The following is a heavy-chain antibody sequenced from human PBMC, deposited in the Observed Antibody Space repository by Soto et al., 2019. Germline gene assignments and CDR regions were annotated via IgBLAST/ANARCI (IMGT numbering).Heavy chain of an antibody. Sequence: KTSETLSLTCTVSGGSISSGGYYWSWIRQHPGKGLEWIGYIYYSGSTYYNPSLKSRVTISVDTSKNQFSLKLSSVTAADTAVYYCARGDYYDSSGYRYIWGQGTMVTVSS. CDR1: GGSISSGGYY. D-gene: IGHD3-22*01. V-gene: IGHV4-31*03. CDR3: ARGDYYDSSGYRYI. CDR2: IYYSGST. J-gene: IGHJ3*02.